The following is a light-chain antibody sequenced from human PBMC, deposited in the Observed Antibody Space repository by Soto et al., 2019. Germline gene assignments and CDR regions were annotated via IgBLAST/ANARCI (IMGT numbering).Light chain of an antibody. CDR1: QSVSSTY. CDR2: GAT. CDR3: QQFGDSLT. V-gene: IGKV3-20*01. J-gene: IGKJ3*01. Sequence: EIVLTQSPGTLSLSPGERATLSCRASQSVSSTYLVWYQQKPGQAPRLLIYGATSRASGIPDRFSGSGSGTDFTLTISRLEPEDFAVYYCQQFGDSLTFGPGTKVAIK.